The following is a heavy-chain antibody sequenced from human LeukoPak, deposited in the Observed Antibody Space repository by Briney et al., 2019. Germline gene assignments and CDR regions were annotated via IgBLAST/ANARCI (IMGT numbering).Heavy chain of an antibody. V-gene: IGHV3-30-3*01. CDR3: ARDVVRGVKGGYFDY. Sequence: PGGSLRLSCAASGFTFSSYAMHWVRQAPGKGLEWVAVISYDGSNKYYADSVKGRFTISRDNSKNTLYLQMNSLRAEDTAVYYCARDVVRGVKGGYFDYWGQGTLVTVSS. D-gene: IGHD3-10*01. CDR2: ISYDGSNK. CDR1: GFTFSSYA. J-gene: IGHJ4*02.